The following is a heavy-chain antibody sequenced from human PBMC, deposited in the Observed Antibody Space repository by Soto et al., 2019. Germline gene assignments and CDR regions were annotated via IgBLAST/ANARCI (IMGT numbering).Heavy chain of an antibody. CDR3: ATRNPPYFYGLFDY. D-gene: IGHD3-10*01. J-gene: IGHJ4*02. V-gene: IGHV3-15*07. Sequence: EVQLVESGGGLVKPGESLRLCCATSGFTFNDAWMNWVRQSPGKRLEWVGRIKSNTDGGTADYGAPVKGRFIISRDDSNNTLYLQMSSLKIEDTAVYYCATRNPPYFYGLFDYWGQGSLVTVSS. CDR1: GFTFNDAW. CDR2: IKSNTDGGTA.